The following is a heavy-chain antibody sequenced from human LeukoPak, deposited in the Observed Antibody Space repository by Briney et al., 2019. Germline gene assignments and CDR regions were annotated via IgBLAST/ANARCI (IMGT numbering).Heavy chain of an antibody. Sequence: RGSPRLSCAASGFTVSSNYMSWVRHAPGTGLEWVSGIYSSGRRYYAVSVKGRFTISRDNAKNSLYLQMSSLRAEDTAVYYCASYYGSGKKDYWGQGTLVTVSS. CDR2: IYSSGRR. CDR3: ASYYGSGKKDY. D-gene: IGHD3-10*01. V-gene: IGHV3-66*01. J-gene: IGHJ4*02. CDR1: GFTVSSNY.